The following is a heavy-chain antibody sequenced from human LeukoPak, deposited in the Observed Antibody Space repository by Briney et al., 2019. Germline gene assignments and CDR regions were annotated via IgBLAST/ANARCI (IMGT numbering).Heavy chain of an antibody. CDR2: ISGSGGST. V-gene: IGHV3-23*01. J-gene: IGHJ6*02. Sequence: GGSLRLSCVASGFTFSSYAMSWVRQAPGKGLEWVSAISGSGGSTYYAGSVKGRFTISRDNSKNTLYLQMNSLRAEDTAVYYCAKDAQPLRYYYYGMDVWGQGTTVTVSS. CDR1: GFTFSSYA. D-gene: IGHD2-2*01. CDR3: AKDAQPLRYYYYGMDV.